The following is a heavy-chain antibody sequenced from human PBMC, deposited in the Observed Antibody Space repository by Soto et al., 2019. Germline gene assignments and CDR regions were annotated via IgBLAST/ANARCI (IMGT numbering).Heavy chain of an antibody. J-gene: IGHJ4*02. CDR3: ASATMVLSRSYFDS. D-gene: IGHD2-8*01. CDR2: ISYSGNT. CDR1: GGSISNFY. V-gene: IGHV4-59*01. Sequence: NPSETLSLTCTVSGGSISNFYWSWIRQPPGKGLEWIGYISYSGNTNYNPSLKSRVSISVDTSKNQLSLNLTSVTAADTAVYYCASATMVLSRSYFDSWGQGTPVTVSS.